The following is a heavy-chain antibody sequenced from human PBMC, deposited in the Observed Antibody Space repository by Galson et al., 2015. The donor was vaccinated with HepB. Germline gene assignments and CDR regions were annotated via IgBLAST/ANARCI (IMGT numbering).Heavy chain of an antibody. Sequence: SVKVSCKASGYTFTGYYMHWVRQAPGQGLEWMGWINPNSGGTNYAQKFQGWVTMTRDTSISTAYMELSRLRSDDTAVYYCARGANCSSTSCAQYYYYMDVWGKGTTVTVSS. CDR3: ARGANCSSTSCAQYYYYMDV. V-gene: IGHV1-2*04. J-gene: IGHJ6*03. CDR1: GYTFTGYY. D-gene: IGHD2-2*01. CDR2: INPNSGGT.